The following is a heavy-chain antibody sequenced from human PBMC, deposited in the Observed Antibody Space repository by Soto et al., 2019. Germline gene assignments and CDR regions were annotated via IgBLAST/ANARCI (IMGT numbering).Heavy chain of an antibody. V-gene: IGHV3-30*18. D-gene: IGHD1-7*01. CDR3: AKDSAGTPDY. Sequence: QVQLVESGGGVVQPGRSLRLSCAASGFTFSSYGMHWVRQARGKGLEWVAVISYDGSNKYYADSVKGRFTISRDNSKNTLYLQMNSLRAEDTAVYYCAKDSAGTPDYWGQGTLVTVSS. CDR2: ISYDGSNK. J-gene: IGHJ4*02. CDR1: GFTFSSYG.